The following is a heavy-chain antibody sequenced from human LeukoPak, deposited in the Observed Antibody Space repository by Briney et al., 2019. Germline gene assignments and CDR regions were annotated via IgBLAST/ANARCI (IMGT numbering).Heavy chain of an antibody. J-gene: IGHJ4*02. Sequence: PGGSLRLSCAASGFTFVIHWMAWVRQAPGKGLEWVANIEKYGSEKYYVDSVKGRFTISRDNTKNSLFLQMNSLRVEDTAVYYCASGIRFGSRGDYWGQGTLVTVSS. CDR1: GFTFVIHW. CDR3: ASGIRFGSRGDY. CDR2: IEKYGSEK. D-gene: IGHD6-13*01. V-gene: IGHV3-7*02.